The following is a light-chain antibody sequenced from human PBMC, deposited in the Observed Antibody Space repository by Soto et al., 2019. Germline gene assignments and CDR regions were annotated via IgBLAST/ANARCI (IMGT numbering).Light chain of an antibody. J-gene: IGLJ3*02. Sequence: QSVLTQPPSASGTPGQRVTISCSGSRSNIGNNYVYWYQHLPGTAPKLLIYMNNKRPSGVPDRFSGSKSGTSASLAISGLRSEDEADYYCAAWDDSLSVWVFGGGTKLTVL. V-gene: IGLV1-47*01. CDR1: RSNIGNNY. CDR2: MNN. CDR3: AAWDDSLSVWV.